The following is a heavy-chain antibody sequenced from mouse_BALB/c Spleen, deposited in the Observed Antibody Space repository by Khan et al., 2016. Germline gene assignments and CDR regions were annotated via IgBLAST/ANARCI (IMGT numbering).Heavy chain of an antibody. D-gene: IGHD2-13*01. J-gene: IGHJ2*01. CDR1: GYTFSNYW. V-gene: IGHV1-9*01. CDR3: AGGGGDPYFDY. Sequence: QVRLQQSGAELMKPGDSVKISCKATGYTFSNYWIEWVKQRPGHGLEWIGEIFTGNDTSNYIEKIKGKATFTADTSTNTAYILLSSLTSEDSAVYYCAGGGGDPYFDYWGQGTTLTVSS. CDR2: IFTGNDTS.